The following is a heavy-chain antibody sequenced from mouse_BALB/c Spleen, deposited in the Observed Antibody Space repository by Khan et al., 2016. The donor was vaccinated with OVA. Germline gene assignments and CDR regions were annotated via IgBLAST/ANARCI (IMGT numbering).Heavy chain of an antibody. CDR1: GYTFTNQG. V-gene: IGHV9-1*02. Sequence: QIQLVQSGPELKKPGETVKISCKASGYTFTNQGMNWVKQAPGKGLKWMGWINTDTGEPTYADDFKGRSAFSLETSSSTAYLQINNLKNEDMSTYFCGRGYWYFDYWGEGTTVTVSS. J-gene: IGHJ1*01. CDR3: GRGYWYFDY. CDR2: INTDTGEP.